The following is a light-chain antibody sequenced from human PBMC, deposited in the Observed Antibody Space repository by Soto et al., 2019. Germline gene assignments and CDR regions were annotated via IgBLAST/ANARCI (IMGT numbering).Light chain of an antibody. CDR2: EVT. J-gene: IGLJ2*01. CDR1: SSDVGGNNY. V-gene: IGLV2-8*01. CDR3: SSYAGSNNVI. Sequence: QSVLTQPPSASGSPGQSVAISCTGTSSDVGGNNYVSWYQQHPGKAPKLMVYEVTKGPSGVPDRFSGSKSGNTASLTVSGLQAEDEADYYCSSYAGSNNVIFGGGTKVTVL.